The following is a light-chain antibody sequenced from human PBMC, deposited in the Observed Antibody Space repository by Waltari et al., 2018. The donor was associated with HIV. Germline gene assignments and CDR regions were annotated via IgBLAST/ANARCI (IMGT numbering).Light chain of an antibody. J-gene: IGLJ3*02. CDR1: SNNAGYQG. V-gene: IGLV10-54*01. CDR3: CAWDSSLNGWI. CDR2: RDN. Sequence: QAGLTQPPSMSTGWGQTDTLTCTGDSNNAGYQGVAWGQHRRGHPPKLQSHRDNNRPSGVSSRISAFRSGGPGFLPIPGLQAQVEADDFCCAWDSSLNGWIFGGGTHLT.